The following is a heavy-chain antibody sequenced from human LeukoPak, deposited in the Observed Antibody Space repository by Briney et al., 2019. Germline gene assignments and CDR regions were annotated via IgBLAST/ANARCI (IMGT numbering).Heavy chain of an antibody. Sequence: GGSLRLSCAASGFTFSDYWMTWVRQAPGKGLEWVAKIKQDGSDKYYVDSVKGRFTISRDNAKNSLYLQMNSLRAEDTAVYYCARVFLATGTTLDYWGQGTLVTVSS. CDR2: IKQDGSDK. CDR1: GFTFSDYW. CDR3: ARVFLATGTTLDY. D-gene: IGHD1-1*01. J-gene: IGHJ4*02. V-gene: IGHV3-7*03.